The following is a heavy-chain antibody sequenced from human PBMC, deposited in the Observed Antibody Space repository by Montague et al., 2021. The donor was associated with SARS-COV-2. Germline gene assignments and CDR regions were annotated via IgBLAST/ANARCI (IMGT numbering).Heavy chain of an antibody. Sequence: SETLSLTCAVSGGSFSDDYWSWIRQSPGKGLEWIGEVYHSGSTTYNPSVRSRVLISIDTPRSQISLNLRSVTAADTAVYYCARGGIRIGMNWGVRSRPFDSWGQGTLVTVSS. CDR1: GGSFSDDY. CDR2: VYHSGST. CDR3: ARGGIRIGMNWGVRSRPFDS. D-gene: IGHD3-10*01. J-gene: IGHJ5*01. V-gene: IGHV4-34*01.